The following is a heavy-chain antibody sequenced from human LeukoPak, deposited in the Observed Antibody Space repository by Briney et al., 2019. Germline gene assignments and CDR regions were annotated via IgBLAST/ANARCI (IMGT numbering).Heavy chain of an antibody. CDR2: INHSGST. J-gene: IGHJ5*02. D-gene: IGHD3-3*01. V-gene: IGHV4-34*01. CDR3: ARILTEFWSGYYTRFDP. CDR1: GGSFSGYY. Sequence: SETLSLTCAVYGGSFSGYYWSWIRQPPGKGQEWIGEINHSGSTNYNPSLKSRVTISVDTSKNQFSLKLSSVTAADTAVYYCARILTEFWSGYYTRFDPWGQGTLVTVSS.